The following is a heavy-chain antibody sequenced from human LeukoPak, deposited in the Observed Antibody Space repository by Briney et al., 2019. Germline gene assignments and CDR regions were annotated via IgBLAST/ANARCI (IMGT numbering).Heavy chain of an antibody. V-gene: IGHV3-48*02. CDR1: GFTFSSYT. CDR2: IGFSSSSK. Sequence: GGSLRLSCAASGFTFSSYTMNWVRQAPGEGLEWVSYIGFSSSSKYYADSVEGRFTISRDNAKNSLFLHMNSLRDDDTAVYYCARDSNWSFDYWGLGTLVTVSS. J-gene: IGHJ4*02. D-gene: IGHD1-20*01. CDR3: ARDSNWSFDY.